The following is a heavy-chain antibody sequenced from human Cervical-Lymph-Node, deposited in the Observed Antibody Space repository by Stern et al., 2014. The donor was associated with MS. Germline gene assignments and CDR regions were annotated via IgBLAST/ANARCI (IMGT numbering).Heavy chain of an antibody. CDR1: GFTFTSSA. J-gene: IGHJ3*02. CDR3: AAVPDYYDSSGADAFDI. Sequence: QLVQSGPEVKKPGTSVKVSCPASGFTFTSSAVQWVRQARGQRLVWIGWIVAGSGNTNSAQKFQERVTITRDMSTSTAYMELSSLRSEDTAVYYCAAVPDYYDSSGADAFDIWGQGTMVTVSS. CDR2: IVAGSGNT. D-gene: IGHD3-22*01. V-gene: IGHV1-58*01.